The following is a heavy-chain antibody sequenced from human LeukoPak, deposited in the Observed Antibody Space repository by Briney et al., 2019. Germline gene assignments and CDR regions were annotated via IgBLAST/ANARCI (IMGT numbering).Heavy chain of an antibody. Sequence: GASVKVSCKASGYTFTGYYMHWVRQAPGQGLEYMGWVNPNGGGSKSTQKFQGRVTMTRDTSISTAYMELSSLTSDDTAVYFCAREAPGSGNFDYWGQGTLVTVSS. J-gene: IGHJ4*02. V-gene: IGHV1-2*02. D-gene: IGHD3-10*01. CDR3: AREAPGSGNFDY. CDR2: VNPNGGGS. CDR1: GYTFTGYY.